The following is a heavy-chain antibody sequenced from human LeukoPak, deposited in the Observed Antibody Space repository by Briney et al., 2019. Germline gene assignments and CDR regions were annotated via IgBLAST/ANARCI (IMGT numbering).Heavy chain of an antibody. CDR2: INHSGST. D-gene: IGHD6-13*01. CDR1: GGSFSGYY. CDR3: ARGSAAGVDY. J-gene: IGHJ4*02. V-gene: IGHV4-34*01. Sequence: YPSETLSLTCAVYGGSFSGYYWSWIRQPPGKGLEWIGEINHSGSTNYNPSLKSRDTISVDTSKNQFSLKLSSVTAADTAVYYCARGSAAGVDYWGQGTLVTVSS.